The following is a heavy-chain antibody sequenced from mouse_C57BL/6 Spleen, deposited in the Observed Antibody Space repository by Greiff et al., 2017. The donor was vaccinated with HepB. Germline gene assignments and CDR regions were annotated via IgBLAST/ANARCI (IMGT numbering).Heavy chain of an antibody. CDR1: GYSFTDYN. V-gene: IGHV1-39*01. CDR3: ARSGFYYGSSYDYAMDY. Sequence: SGPELVKPGASVKISCKASGYSFTDYNMNWVKQSNGKSLEWIGVINPNYGTTSYNQKYKGKATLTVDQSSSTDYMQLNSLTSEDAAVYYCARSGFYYGSSYDYAMDYWGQGTSVTVSS. D-gene: IGHD1-1*01. J-gene: IGHJ4*01. CDR2: INPNYGTT.